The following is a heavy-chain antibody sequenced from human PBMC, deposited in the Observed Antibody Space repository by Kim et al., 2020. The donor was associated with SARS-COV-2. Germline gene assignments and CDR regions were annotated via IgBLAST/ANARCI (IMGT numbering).Heavy chain of an antibody. J-gene: IGHJ5*02. CDR2: IDYSGCT. CDR1: GDFISTYY. CDR3: ARNAPGRSWLDP. V-gene: IGHV4-59*08. Sequence: SETLSLTCSVSGDFISTYYWNWIRQPPGKGLEWIGYIDYSGCTNYNPSLKSRVTISVDTSKNQFSLKLSSVTAADTAVYYCARNAPGRSWLDPWGQGILVTVSS.